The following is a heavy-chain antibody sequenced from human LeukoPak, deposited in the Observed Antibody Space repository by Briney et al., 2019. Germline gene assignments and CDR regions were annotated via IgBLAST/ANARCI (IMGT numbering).Heavy chain of an antibody. Sequence: GGSLRLSCAASGFTFSSYAMHWVRQAPGKGLEWVAVISYDGSNKYYADSVKGRFTISRDNSKNTLYLQMNSLRAEDTAVYYCARCYGSGSYWTHPIDYWGQGTLVTVSS. J-gene: IGHJ4*02. V-gene: IGHV3-30-3*01. D-gene: IGHD3-10*01. CDR2: ISYDGSNK. CDR1: GFTFSSYA. CDR3: ARCYGSGSYWTHPIDY.